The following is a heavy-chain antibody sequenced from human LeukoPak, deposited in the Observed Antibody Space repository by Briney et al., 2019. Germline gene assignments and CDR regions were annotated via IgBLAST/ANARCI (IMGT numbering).Heavy chain of an antibody. J-gene: IGHJ5*02. CDR2: INYSGSP. V-gene: IGHV4-39*01. CDR1: GDSIRSSSYS. CDR3: ARQASVVRGVIIPWFDP. D-gene: IGHD3-10*01. Sequence: SETLSLTCTVPGDSIRSSSYSWGWIRQPPGKGLEWIGTINYSGSPYYNPSLQSRVTMSLDTSKNQVSLKLSSVTAADTAVYYCARQASVVRGVIIPWFDPWGRGTLVTASS.